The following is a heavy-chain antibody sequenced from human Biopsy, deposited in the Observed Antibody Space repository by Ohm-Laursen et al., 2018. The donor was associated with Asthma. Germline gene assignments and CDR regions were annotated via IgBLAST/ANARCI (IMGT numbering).Heavy chain of an antibody. CDR1: GYTFIGCH. CDR2: ITPNSGGT. Sequence: ASVKVSCRASGYTFIGCHIHWMRQAPGQGLEWMGRITPNSGGTNYAQKFQGRVTMTRDTSISTAYMEVSRLRSDDTAVYYCARGQKSAGDRWFDPWGQGTLVTVSS. J-gene: IGHJ5*02. CDR3: ARGQKSAGDRWFDP. D-gene: IGHD6-13*01. V-gene: IGHV1-2*06.